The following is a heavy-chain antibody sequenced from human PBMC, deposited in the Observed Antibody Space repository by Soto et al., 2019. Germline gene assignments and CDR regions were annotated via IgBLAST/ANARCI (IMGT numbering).Heavy chain of an antibody. CDR3: ARESGDLDY. J-gene: IGHJ4*02. CDR2: ISYDGSNK. CDR1: GFTFSSYA. D-gene: IGHD2-21*02. Sequence: QVQLVESGGGVVQPGRSLRLSCAASGFTFSSYAMHWVRQAPGKGLEWVAVISYDGSNKYYADSVKGRFTISRDNSKNTLYLLMNSLRAEDTAVYYCARESGDLDYWGQGTLVTVSS. V-gene: IGHV3-30-3*01.